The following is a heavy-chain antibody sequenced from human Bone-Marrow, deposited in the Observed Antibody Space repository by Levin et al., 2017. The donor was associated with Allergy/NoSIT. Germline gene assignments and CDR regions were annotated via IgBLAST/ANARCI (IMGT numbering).Heavy chain of an antibody. CDR3: ATGREERSSWYYFDY. J-gene: IGHJ4*02. V-gene: IGHV5-10-1*01. Sequence: GESLKISCKGSGYNFTNSWISWVRQMPGKGLEWMGRIDPSDSYNNYSPSFQGHVTISADKSISTAYLQWSSLKASDTAIYYCATGREERSSWYYFDYWGQGTLVTVSS. CDR2: IDPSDSYN. D-gene: IGHD6-13*01. CDR1: GYNFTNSW.